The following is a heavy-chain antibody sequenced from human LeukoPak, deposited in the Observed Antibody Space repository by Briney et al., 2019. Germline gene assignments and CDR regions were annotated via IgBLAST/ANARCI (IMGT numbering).Heavy chain of an antibody. D-gene: IGHD2-15*01. CDR3: AKDIRFQAVVMVAATSDY. V-gene: IGHV3-30*02. CDR1: GFTFSDYG. CDR2: IRYDANSK. Sequence: GGSLRLSCAASGFTFSDYGIHWVRQAPGKGLEWVAFIRYDANSKYYADSVEGRFTISRDNSKNTLSLRMDSLRPEDTAVYYCAKDIRFQAVVMVAATSDYWGQGTLVTVSS. J-gene: IGHJ4*02.